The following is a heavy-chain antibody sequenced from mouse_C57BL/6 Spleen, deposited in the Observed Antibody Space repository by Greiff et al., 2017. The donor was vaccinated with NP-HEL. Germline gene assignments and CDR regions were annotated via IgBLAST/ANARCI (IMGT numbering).Heavy chain of an antibody. CDR1: GFSLTSYG. CDR2: IWSDGST. D-gene: IGHD3-2*02. CDR3: ARGQLRLRGYAMDY. Sequence: VKLVESGPGLVAPSQSLSITCTVSGFSLTSYGVHWVRQPPGKGLEWLVVIWSDGSTTYNSALKSRLSISKDNSKSQVFLKMNSLQTDDTAMYYCARGQLRLRGYAMDYWGQGTSVTVSS. J-gene: IGHJ4*01. V-gene: IGHV2-6*03.